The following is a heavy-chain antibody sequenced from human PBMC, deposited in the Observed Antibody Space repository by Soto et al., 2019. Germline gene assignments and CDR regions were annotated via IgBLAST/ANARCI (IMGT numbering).Heavy chain of an antibody. CDR2: IYYSGST. CDR3: TTLSITIFGVVLMDV. J-gene: IGHJ6*02. CDR1: GGSISSYY. Sequence: SETLSLTCTVSGGSISSYYWSWIRQPPGKGLEWIGYIYYSGSTYYNPSLKSRVTISVDRSKNQFSLKLSSVTAADTAVYYCTTLSITIFGVVLMDVWGQGTTVTVSS. D-gene: IGHD3-3*01. V-gene: IGHV4-59*12.